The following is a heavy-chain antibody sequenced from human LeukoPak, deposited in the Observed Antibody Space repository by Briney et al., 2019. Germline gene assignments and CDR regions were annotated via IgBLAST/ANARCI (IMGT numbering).Heavy chain of an antibody. Sequence: PGGSLRLSCAASGFSFSGYAMHWVRQAPGKGLEWVAVISYDGNNKYYADSVKGRFTISRDNSKNTLYLQLNSLRAEDTAVYYCARAGYSGIWYGNYFDYWGQGTLVTVSS. D-gene: IGHD6-13*01. V-gene: IGHV3-30-3*01. CDR2: ISYDGNNK. CDR1: GFSFSGYA. J-gene: IGHJ4*02. CDR3: ARAGYSGIWYGNYFDY.